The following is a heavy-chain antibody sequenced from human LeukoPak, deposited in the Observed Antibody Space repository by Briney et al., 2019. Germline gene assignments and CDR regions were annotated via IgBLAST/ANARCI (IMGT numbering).Heavy chain of an antibody. D-gene: IGHD3-16*01. CDR1: GFTFSSYS. Sequence: PGGSLRLSCAASGFTFSSYSMNWVRQAPGKGLEWVSYISSSSDFTYYADSVKGRFTISRDNAKNSLYLQMNSLRAEDTAVYFCARDLAYALFDYWGQGTLVTVSS. V-gene: IGHV3-48*01. CDR3: ARDLAYALFDY. J-gene: IGHJ4*02. CDR2: ISSSSDFT.